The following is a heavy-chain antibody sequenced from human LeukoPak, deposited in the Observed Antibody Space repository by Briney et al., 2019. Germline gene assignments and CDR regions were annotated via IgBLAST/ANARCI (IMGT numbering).Heavy chain of an antibody. J-gene: IGHJ4*02. D-gene: IGHD3-22*01. V-gene: IGHV1-69*04. CDR3: ARDPDYYDSRPFDY. CDR2: IIPIFGIA. CDR1: GGTFSSCA. Sequence: GASVKVSCKASGGTFSSCAISWARQAPGQGLEWMGRIIPIFGIANYAQKFQGRVTITADKSTSTAYMELSSLRSEDTAVYYCARDPDYYDSRPFDYWGQGTLVTVSS.